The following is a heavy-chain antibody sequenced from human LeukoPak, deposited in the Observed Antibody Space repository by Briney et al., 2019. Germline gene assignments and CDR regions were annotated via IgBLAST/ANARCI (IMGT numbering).Heavy chain of an antibody. CDR1: GFTFSTYT. D-gene: IGHD1-26*01. J-gene: IGHJ4*02. Sequence: GGSLRLSCAASGFTFSTYTMYWVRQAPGKGPEYVSTISGSGNGFSIYYADSVKGRFTISRDDSKSILYLQMNGLRSEDTAVYYCVKDFGRIRGTPDSWGQGTLVTVSS. CDR3: VKDFGRIRGTPDS. V-gene: IGHV3-64D*06. CDR2: ISGSGNGFSI.